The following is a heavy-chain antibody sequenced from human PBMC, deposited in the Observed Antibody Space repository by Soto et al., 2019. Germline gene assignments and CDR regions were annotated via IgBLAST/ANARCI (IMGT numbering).Heavy chain of an antibody. CDR3: AKGSASTRPYYFAC. V-gene: IGHV3-23*01. J-gene: IGHJ4*02. CDR2: ISGDGENT. D-gene: IGHD6-6*01. CDR1: GFTFRGYV. Sequence: HPGGSLRLSCAASGFTFRGYVMSWVRQAPGKGLEWVSAISGDGENTWYADSVKGRFTISRDHSENTLYLQMSSLGAEDTAFYYCAKGSASTRPYYFACWGQGTLVPVSS.